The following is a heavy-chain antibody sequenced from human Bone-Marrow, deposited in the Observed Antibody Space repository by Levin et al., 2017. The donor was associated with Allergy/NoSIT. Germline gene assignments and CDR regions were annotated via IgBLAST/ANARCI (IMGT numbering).Heavy chain of an antibody. CDR2: TYYRSTWHN. D-gene: IGHD6-13*01. Sequence: SQTLSLTCVISGDSVSSYSAGWNWIRQSPSRGLEWLGRTYYRSTWHNEYALSVKSRITINPDTSKNQFSLHLNSMTPDDTALYYCAREIGAANDYWGQGTLVTVSS. J-gene: IGHJ4*02. CDR3: AREIGAANDY. V-gene: IGHV6-1*01. CDR1: GDSVSSYSAG.